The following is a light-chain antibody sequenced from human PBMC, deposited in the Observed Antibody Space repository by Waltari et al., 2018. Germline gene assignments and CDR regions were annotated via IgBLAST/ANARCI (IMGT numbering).Light chain of an antibody. Sequence: DIVMTQSPDSLSVSLGERATINCKSGQSVLYNSNKHNYLAWYQQKPGQPPKLLISWVSTRESGVPDLFGGSGSGTDFTLTISSLQAEDVAVYYCQQYYSARTFGQGTKVEIK. J-gene: IGKJ1*01. CDR2: WVS. CDR3: QQYYSART. V-gene: IGKV4-1*01. CDR1: QSVLYNSNKHNY.